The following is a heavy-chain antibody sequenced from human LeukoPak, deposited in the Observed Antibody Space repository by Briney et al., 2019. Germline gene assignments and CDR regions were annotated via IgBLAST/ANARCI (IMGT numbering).Heavy chain of an antibody. V-gene: IGHV3-15*01. Sequence: PGGSLRLSCAASGFTFSNAWMSWVRQAPGKGLEWVGHIKSKTDGGTTDYAAPVKGRFTISRDDSKNTLYLQMNSLKIEDTAVYYCTTAGPVGYWGQGTLVTVSS. CDR2: IKSKTDGGTT. J-gene: IGHJ4*02. D-gene: IGHD4-23*01. CDR3: TTAGPVGY. CDR1: GFTFSNAW.